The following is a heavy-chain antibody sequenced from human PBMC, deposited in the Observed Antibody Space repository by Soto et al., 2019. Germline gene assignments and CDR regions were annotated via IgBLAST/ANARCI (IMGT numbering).Heavy chain of an antibody. CDR1: GFTFSDYY. J-gene: IGHJ2*01. CDR3: ARAVYSSSWPYFDL. D-gene: IGHD6-13*01. V-gene: IGHV3-11*05. Sequence: QVQLVESGGGLVKPGGSLRLSCAASGFTFSDYYMSWIRQAPGKGLEWVSYISSSSSYTNYADSVKGRFTISRDNAKNSLYLQMNSLRAEATAVYYCARAVYSSSWPYFDLWGRGTLVTVSS. CDR2: ISSSSSYT.